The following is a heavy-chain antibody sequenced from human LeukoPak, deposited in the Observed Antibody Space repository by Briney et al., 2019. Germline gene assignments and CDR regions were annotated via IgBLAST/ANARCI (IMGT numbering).Heavy chain of an antibody. V-gene: IGHV3-11*03. CDR3: ARFATVVTGGFDY. CDR1: GFTFSDYY. CDR2: ISSSSSYT. J-gene: IGHJ4*02. D-gene: IGHD4-23*01. Sequence: GGSLRLSCAASGFTFSDYYMSWIRQAPGEGLEWVSYISSSSSYTNYADSVKGRFTISRDNAKNSLYLQMNSLRAEDTAVYYCARFATVVTGGFDYWGQGTLVTVSS.